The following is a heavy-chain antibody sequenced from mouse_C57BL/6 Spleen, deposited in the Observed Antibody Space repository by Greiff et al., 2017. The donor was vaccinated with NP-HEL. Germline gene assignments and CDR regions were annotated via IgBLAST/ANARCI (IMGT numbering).Heavy chain of an antibody. CDR1: GFTFSSYG. V-gene: IGHV5-6*01. J-gene: IGHJ1*03. D-gene: IGHD1-1*01. CDR3: ARPAVVPSYWYFDV. Sequence: EVMLVESGGDLVKPGGSLKLSCAASGFTFSSYGMSWVRQTPDKRLEWVATISSGGSYTYYPDSVKGRFTISRDNAKNTLYLQMSSLKSEDTAMYYCARPAVVPSYWYFDVWGTGTTVTVSS. CDR2: ISSGGSYT.